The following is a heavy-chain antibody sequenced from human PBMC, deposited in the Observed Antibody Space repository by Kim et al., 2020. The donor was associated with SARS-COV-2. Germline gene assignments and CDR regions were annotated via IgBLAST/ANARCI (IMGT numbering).Heavy chain of an antibody. CDR1: GGSISSSSYY. J-gene: IGHJ4*02. CDR2: IYYSGST. V-gene: IGHV4-39*01. D-gene: IGHD3-9*01. CDR3: ARVLRYFDWLLSDYYFDY. Sequence: SETLSLTCTVSGGSISSSSYYWGWIRQPPGKGLEWIGSIYYSGSTYYNPSLKSRVTISVDTSKNQFSLKLSSVTAADTAVYYCARVLRYFDWLLSDYYFDYWGQGTLVTVSS.